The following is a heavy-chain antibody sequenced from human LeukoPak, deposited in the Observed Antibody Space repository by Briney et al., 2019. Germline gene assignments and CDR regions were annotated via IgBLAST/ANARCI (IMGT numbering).Heavy chain of an antibody. D-gene: IGHD3-9*01. CDR2: IYSGGST. J-gene: IGHJ4*02. V-gene: IGHV3-53*01. Sequence: PGGSLRLSCAASGFTVSSNYMSWVRQAPGKGLEWVSVIYSGGSTYYADSVKGRFTISRDNSKNTLYLQMNSLRAEDTAVYYCARAPDYDILTGYLDYWGQGTLVTVSS. CDR1: GFTVSSNY. CDR3: ARAPDYDILTGYLDY.